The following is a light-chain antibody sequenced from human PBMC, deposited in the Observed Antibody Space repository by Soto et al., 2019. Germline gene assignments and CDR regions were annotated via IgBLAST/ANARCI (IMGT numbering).Light chain of an antibody. V-gene: IGLV4-69*01. CDR1: SGHSNYV. CDR2: LNSDGSH. Sequence: QPVLTQSPSASASLGASVKLTCTLSSGHSNYVIAWHQQQPEKGPRYLMKLNSDGSHSKGDGIPDRFSGSSSGAERYLTISSLQSEDEADYYCQTWDTGIRVFGGGTKLPVL. CDR3: QTWDTGIRV. J-gene: IGLJ2*01.